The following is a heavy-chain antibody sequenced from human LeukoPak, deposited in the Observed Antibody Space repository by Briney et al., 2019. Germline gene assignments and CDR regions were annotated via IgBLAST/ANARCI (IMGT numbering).Heavy chain of an antibody. CDR3: ARGAYGSGSYYNYYGMDV. D-gene: IGHD3-10*01. J-gene: IGHJ6*02. CDR2: IYPDDSDT. CDR1: GYSFGNRW. V-gene: IGHV5-51*01. Sequence: GESLKVSCKGSGYSFGNRWIGWVRQMPGKGLEWMGIIYPDDSDTIYSPSFEGQVTISADKSISTAYLQWSSLKASDTAMYYCARGAYGSGSYYNYYGMDVWGQGTTVTVSS.